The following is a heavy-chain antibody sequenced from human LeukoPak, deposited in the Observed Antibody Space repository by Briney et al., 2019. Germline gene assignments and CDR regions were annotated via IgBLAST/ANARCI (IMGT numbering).Heavy chain of an antibody. V-gene: IGHV4-59*08. Sequence: SQTLSITCTVSGGSISSYYWSWIRQPPGKGLEWIGYIYYSGSTNYNPSLKSRVTISVDTSKNQFSLKLSSVTAADTAVYYCARRGSYYYGMDVWGQGTTVTVSS. D-gene: IGHD2-15*01. J-gene: IGHJ6*02. CDR1: GGSISSYY. CDR2: IYYSGST. CDR3: ARRGSYYYGMDV.